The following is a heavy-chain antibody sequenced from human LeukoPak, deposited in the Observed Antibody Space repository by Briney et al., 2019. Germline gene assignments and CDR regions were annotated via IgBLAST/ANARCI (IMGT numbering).Heavy chain of an antibody. D-gene: IGHD3-16*01. V-gene: IGHV1-2*02. CDR1: GYTFTGYY. CDR3: FGGGLGGELYLLGY. Sequence: ASVKVSCKASGYTFTGYYMHWVRQAPGQGLEGMGWINNNSGGTNYAQKFKGRVTMTRDTSISTAYMELSRLGADDTAVYYCFGGGLGGELYLLGYWGQGTLFTVSS. J-gene: IGHJ4*02. CDR2: INNNSGGT.